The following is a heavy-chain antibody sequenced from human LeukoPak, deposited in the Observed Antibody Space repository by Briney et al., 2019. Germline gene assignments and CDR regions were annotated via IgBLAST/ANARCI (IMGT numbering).Heavy chain of an antibody. V-gene: IGHV4-59*01. CDR2: FYHSAST. Sequence: PSETLSLTCSVSGGFNTHYYWSWLRQPPGKGLEWIGYFYHSASTNYNPSLKSRVTISVDTSKNHFSLKLSSVTAADTAVYYCARGQWLPVFDFWGQGTLVTVSS. J-gene: IGHJ4*02. CDR1: GGFNTHYY. D-gene: IGHD3-22*01. CDR3: ARGQWLPVFDF.